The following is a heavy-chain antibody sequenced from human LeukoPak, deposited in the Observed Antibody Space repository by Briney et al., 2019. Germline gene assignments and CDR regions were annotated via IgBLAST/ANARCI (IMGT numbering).Heavy chain of an antibody. Sequence: PGGSLKLSCAASGFTFSGSDMHWVRQASGKGLEWVGRIRNKAISYATAYAASVKGRFTISRDDSKNTAYLQMNSLKTEDTALYYCTTLDFDYWGQGTLVTVSS. CDR3: TTLDFDY. V-gene: IGHV3-73*01. CDR2: IRNKAISYAT. CDR1: GFTFSGSD. J-gene: IGHJ4*02.